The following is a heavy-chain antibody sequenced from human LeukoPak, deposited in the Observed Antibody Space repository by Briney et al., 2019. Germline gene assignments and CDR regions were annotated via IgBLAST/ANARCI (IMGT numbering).Heavy chain of an antibody. CDR1: GFTVSSNY. J-gene: IGHJ3*02. Sequence: PGGSLRLSCAASGFTVSSNYMNWVRQAPGKGLEWVSVIYSGGSTYYANSVKGRFTISRDNSKNTLYLQMNSLRAEDTAVYYCARYGLGAHAFDIWGQGTMVTVSS. CDR3: ARYGLGAHAFDI. D-gene: IGHD3/OR15-3a*01. CDR2: IYSGGST. V-gene: IGHV3-66*01.